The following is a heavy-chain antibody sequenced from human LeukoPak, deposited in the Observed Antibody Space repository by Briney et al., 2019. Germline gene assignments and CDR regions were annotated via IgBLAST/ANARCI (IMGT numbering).Heavy chain of an antibody. CDR2: IRYDGRNK. Sequence: GGSLRLSCAASGITFSSYGMHWVRQAPGKGLEWVAFIRYDGRNKNYADSVKGRFTISRDNSKNTLYLQMNSLRAEDTAVYYCAKEHSSGWYYFDYWGQGTLVTVSS. V-gene: IGHV3-30*02. CDR1: GITFSSYG. D-gene: IGHD6-19*01. CDR3: AKEHSSGWYYFDY. J-gene: IGHJ4*02.